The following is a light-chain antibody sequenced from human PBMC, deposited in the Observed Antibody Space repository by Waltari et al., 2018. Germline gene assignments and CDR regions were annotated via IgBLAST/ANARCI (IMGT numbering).Light chain of an antibody. J-gene: IGLJ3*02. CDR2: KGI. CDR3: SRYMGSGVWV. Sequence: QTVVTQEPSLSVSPGGTVTLTCALSSGSVASTSYPTSYQQTPGPPPRTLVYKGISRSAGVPDRFSGAFLGNTAALTMTGAQADDESDYFCSRYMGSGVWVFGGGTKLTV. V-gene: IGLV8-61*01. CDR1: SGSVASTSY.